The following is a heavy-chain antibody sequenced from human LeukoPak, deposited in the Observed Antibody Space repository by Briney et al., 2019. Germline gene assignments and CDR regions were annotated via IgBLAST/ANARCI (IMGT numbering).Heavy chain of an antibody. D-gene: IGHD3-3*01. CDR3: ARLYYDFWSGYSLIAFDI. CDR2: IYYSGST. V-gene: IGHV4-59*01. J-gene: IGHJ3*02. CDR1: GGSISSYY. Sequence: PSETLSLTCTVSGGSISSYYWSWIRQPPGKGLEWIGYIYYSGSTNYNPSLKSRVTISVDTSKNQFSLKLSSVTAADTAVYYCARLYYDFWSGYSLIAFDIWGQGTMVTVSS.